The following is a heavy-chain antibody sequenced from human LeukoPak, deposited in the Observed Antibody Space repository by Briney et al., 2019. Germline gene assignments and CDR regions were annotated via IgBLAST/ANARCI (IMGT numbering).Heavy chain of an antibody. Sequence: PSETLSLTCTVSGGSISSGSYYWCWIRQPAGKGLEWIGHIYTSGSTNYNPSLKSRVTISIDTSKNQFSLKLSSVTAADTAVYYCARGKLGGVFDYWGQGTLVTVSS. CDR2: IYTSGST. CDR1: GGSISSGSYY. J-gene: IGHJ4*02. D-gene: IGHD7-27*01. V-gene: IGHV4-61*09. CDR3: ARGKLGGVFDY.